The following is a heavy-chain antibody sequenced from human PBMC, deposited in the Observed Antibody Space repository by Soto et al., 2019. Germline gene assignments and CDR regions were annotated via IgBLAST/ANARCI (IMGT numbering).Heavy chain of an antibody. V-gene: IGHV3-48*02. CDR2: SSPRGDTI. CDR3: AKGPHTNVGWPYYFES. CDR1: GFSLANYP. D-gene: IGHD6-19*01. Sequence: LRLSCVASGFSLANYPMNWVRQTPGKGLEWISYSSPRGDTIYYADSVEGRFTISRDNARNSLSLHMSSLRDEDSALYYCAKGPHTNVGWPYYFESWGQGVPVTVSS. J-gene: IGHJ4*02.